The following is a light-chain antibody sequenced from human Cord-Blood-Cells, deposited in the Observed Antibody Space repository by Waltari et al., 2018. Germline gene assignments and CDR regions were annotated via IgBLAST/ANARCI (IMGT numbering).Light chain of an antibody. V-gene: IGKV2-28*01. CDR1: QSLLHSNGYNY. CDR2: LGA. CDR3: MQALQTPWT. Sequence: DIVMTQSPLSLPVTPGEPASISCRSSQSLLHSNGYNYLDWYLQKPGQSPQLLIYLGANRASGVPDRVSGSGSGTDFTLKISRVEAEDVWVYYCMQALQTPWTFGQGTKVEIK. J-gene: IGKJ1*01.